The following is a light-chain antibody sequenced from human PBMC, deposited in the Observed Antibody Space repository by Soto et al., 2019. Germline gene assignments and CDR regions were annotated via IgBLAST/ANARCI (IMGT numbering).Light chain of an antibody. Sequence: QPVLTAHRPVYGSPGQSATISWTGTSSDDGGYNYVSWYQQHPVKAPKLMIYDVSKRPSGVPDRFSGSKSGNTASLTISGLQAEDEADYYCCSYAGSYVFGTGTKVTVL. J-gene: IGLJ1*01. CDR2: DVS. CDR3: CSYAGSYV. CDR1: SSDDGGYNY. V-gene: IGLV2-11*01.